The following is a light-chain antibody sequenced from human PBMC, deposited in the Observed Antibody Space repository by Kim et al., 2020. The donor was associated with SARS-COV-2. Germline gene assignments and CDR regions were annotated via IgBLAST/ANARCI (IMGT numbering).Light chain of an antibody. CDR3: QQYGSSPRT. CDR2: GAS. V-gene: IGKV3-20*01. Sequence: SPGERATHSCRASQSVSSSSLAWYQQKPGQAPRLLIYGASSRATGIPDRFSGSGSGTDFTLTISRLEPEDLAVYYCQQYGSSPRTFGQGTKVDIK. J-gene: IGKJ1*01. CDR1: QSVSSSS.